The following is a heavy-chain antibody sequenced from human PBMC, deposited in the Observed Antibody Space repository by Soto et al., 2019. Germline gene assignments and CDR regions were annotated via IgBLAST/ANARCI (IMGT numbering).Heavy chain of an antibody. CDR2: MYNTGST. CDR3: ARDLWGYCGTDCYPLDV. J-gene: IGHJ6*02. Sequence: HSETLSLTCTVSGGSISGYYWSWIRQPPGKGLEWIGYMYNTGSTVYNPSFKSRVTISVDTSKSQFSLRLNSVTAADTAVYYCARDLWGYCGTDCYPLDVWGQGTTVTVSS. CDR1: GGSISGYY. V-gene: IGHV4-59*01. D-gene: IGHD2-21*02.